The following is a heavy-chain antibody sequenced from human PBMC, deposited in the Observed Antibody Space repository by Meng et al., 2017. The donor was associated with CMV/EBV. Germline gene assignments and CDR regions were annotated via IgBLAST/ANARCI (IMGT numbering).Heavy chain of an antibody. V-gene: IGHV4-30-4*08. Sequence: SETLSLTCTVSGGSISSGDYYWSWIRQPPGKGREWIGYIYYSGSTYYNPSLKSRVTISVDTSKNQFSLKLSSVTAADTAVYYCASSIVVVPAALDAFDIWGQGTMVTVSS. J-gene: IGHJ3*02. D-gene: IGHD2-2*01. CDR3: ASSIVVVPAALDAFDI. CDR1: GGSISSGDYY. CDR2: IYYSGST.